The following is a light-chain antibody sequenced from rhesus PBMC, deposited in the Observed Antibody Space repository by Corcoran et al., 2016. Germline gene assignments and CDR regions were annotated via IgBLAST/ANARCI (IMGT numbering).Light chain of an antibody. V-gene: IGKV1-74*01. J-gene: IGKJ3*01. CDR2: KAS. Sequence: DIQMTQSPSSLSASVGDRVTITCRASENVNNYLNWYQQKPGKAPKLLFYKASTLQSGVPSRFSGSGSGTDYTFTIRSLQPEVVATYYCQHGYSTPFTFGPGTKLYIK. CDR3: QHGYSTPFT. CDR1: ENVNNY.